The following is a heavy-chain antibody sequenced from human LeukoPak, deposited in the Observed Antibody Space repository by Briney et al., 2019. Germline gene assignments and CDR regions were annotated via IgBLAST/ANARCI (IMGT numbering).Heavy chain of an antibody. V-gene: IGHV4-39*07. Sequence: SETLSLTCTVSGGSISSSSYYWGWIRQPPGKGLEWIGSIYYSGSTYYNPSLKSRVTISVDTSKNQFSLKLSSVTAADTAVYYCASLAHGGYYYGSGSPLNYYYMDVWGKGTTVTVSS. CDR2: IYYSGST. D-gene: IGHD3-10*01. CDR1: GGSISSSSYY. J-gene: IGHJ6*03. CDR3: ASLAHGGYYYGSGSPLNYYYMDV.